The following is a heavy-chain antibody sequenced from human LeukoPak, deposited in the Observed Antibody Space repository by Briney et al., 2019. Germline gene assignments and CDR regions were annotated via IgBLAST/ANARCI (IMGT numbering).Heavy chain of an antibody. CDR1: GDSVSSHSAA. J-gene: IGHJ6*02. V-gene: IGHV6-1*01. Sequence: SQTLSLTCAISGDSVSSHSAAWHWIRQSPSRGLEWLGRTYYRSKWYNDYAVSVKSRTTITPDTSKNHVSLQLNSVTPEDTSVYYCVRQYSSGWSYYYGMDVWGQGTTVTVSS. CDR3: VRQYSSGWSYYYGMDV. CDR2: TYYRSKWYN. D-gene: IGHD6-19*01.